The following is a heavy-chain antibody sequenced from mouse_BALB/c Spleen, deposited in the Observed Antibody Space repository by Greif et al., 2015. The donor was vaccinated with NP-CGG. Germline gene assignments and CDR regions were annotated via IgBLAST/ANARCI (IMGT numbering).Heavy chain of an antibody. CDR3: TREGWLLRMDY. D-gene: IGHD2-3*01. CDR2: INPSNGGT. J-gene: IGHJ4*01. Sequence: QVQLQQSGAELVKPGASVKLSCKASGYTFTSYYMYWVKQRPGQGLEWIGEINPSNGGTNFNEKFKSKATLTVDKSSSTAYMQLSSLTSEDSAVYYCTREGWLLRMDYWGQGTSVTVSS. V-gene: IGHV1S81*02. CDR1: GYTFTSYY.